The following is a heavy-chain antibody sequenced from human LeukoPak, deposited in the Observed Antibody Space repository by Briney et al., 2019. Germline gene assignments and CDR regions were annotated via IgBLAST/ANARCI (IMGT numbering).Heavy chain of an antibody. CDR1: GSSISSYY. D-gene: IGHD4-17*01. CDR2: IYYSGST. CDR3: GRGRYADYTRPFYSYMDV. V-gene: IGHV4-59*01. J-gene: IGHJ6*03. Sequence: SETLSLTCTISGSSISSYYWNWIRQPPGEGLEWIGNIYYSGSTNYIPSLKSRVTMLVDTSKNQFSLRLNSVTAADTAVYYCGRGRYADYTRPFYSYMDVWGKGTTVTVSS.